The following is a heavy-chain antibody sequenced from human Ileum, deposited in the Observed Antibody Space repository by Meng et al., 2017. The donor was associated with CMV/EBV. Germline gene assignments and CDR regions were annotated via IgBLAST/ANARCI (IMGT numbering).Heavy chain of an antibody. V-gene: IGHV3-23*01. CDR1: GFSFNMYA. CDR3: AKATDFDS. J-gene: IGHJ4*02. CDR2: IRVDGET. Sequence: GESLKISCRASGFSFNMYALNLVRQAPGKGLEWVSGIRVDGETFYAGSVKGRFTISRDDSKNTLYLQMNSLRGEDTALYYCAKATDFDSWGQGTLVTVSS. D-gene: IGHD4-11*01.